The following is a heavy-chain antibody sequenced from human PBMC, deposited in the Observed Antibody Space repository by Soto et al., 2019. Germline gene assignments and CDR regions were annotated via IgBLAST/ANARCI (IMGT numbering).Heavy chain of an antibody. V-gene: IGHV3-23*01. CDR1: GFTFSNYA. CDR2: VSGSGGST. CDR3: AKDTILDNWNYVWGEPDAFDI. D-gene: IGHD1-7*01. Sequence: EVQLLESGGNLVQPGGSLRLSCAASGFTFSNYAMSWVRQAPGRGLEWVSVVSGSGGSTSYADSVKGRFTISRDNSENTLYLQMNSLRAEDTAVYYCAKDTILDNWNYVWGEPDAFDIWGQGTRVTVSS. J-gene: IGHJ3*02.